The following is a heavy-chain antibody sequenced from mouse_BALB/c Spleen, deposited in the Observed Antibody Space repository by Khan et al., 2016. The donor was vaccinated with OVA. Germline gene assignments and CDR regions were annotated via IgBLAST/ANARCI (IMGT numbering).Heavy chain of an antibody. CDR1: GFTFTTYG. CDR3: TGLSYSEDGEGFAY. V-gene: IGHV5-6*01. D-gene: IGHD2-13*01. Sequence: EVQLVEPGGDLVKPGGSLKLSCAASGFTFTTYGISWVRQAPDKRLDWVATVSTGRSYTYYNDIVKGRFTITRDNAKNTLYLQLSSLLSEDSATFYCTGLSYSEDGEGFAYGGQGTLGTVSA. CDR2: VSTGRSYT. J-gene: IGHJ3*01.